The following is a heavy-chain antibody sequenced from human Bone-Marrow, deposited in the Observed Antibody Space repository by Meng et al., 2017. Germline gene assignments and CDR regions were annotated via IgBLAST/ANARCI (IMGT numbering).Heavy chain of an antibody. Sequence: GGSLRLSCAASGFTFGSYTMNWVRQAPGKGLEWVLSISGSSSYIYYADSVKGRFTISRDNAKNSLYLQMNSLRAEDTAVYYCARRLANPNGIYYFDYWGQGTLVTVSS. CDR1: GFTFGSYT. J-gene: IGHJ4*02. V-gene: IGHV3-21*01. D-gene: IGHD1-1*01. CDR3: ARRLANPNGIYYFDY. CDR2: ISGSSSYI.